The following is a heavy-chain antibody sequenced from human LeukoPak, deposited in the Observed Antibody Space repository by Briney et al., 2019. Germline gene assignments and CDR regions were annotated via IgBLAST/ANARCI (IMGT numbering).Heavy chain of an antibody. D-gene: IGHD1-26*01. CDR2: ISGSSTYI. CDR3: AREVGATDDY. Sequence: PGGSLRLSCAASGFTFSSYNMNWVRQAPGKGLKWVSSISGSSTYIYYADSVRGRFTISRDNAKNSLFLHMNSLRAEDTAVYYCAREVGATDDYWGQGTLVTVSS. V-gene: IGHV3-21*01. J-gene: IGHJ4*02. CDR1: GFTFSSYN.